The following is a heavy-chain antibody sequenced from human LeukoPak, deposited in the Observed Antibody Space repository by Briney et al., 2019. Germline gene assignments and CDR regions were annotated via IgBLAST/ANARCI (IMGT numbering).Heavy chain of an antibody. CDR2: INAGNGNT. D-gene: IGHD6-13*01. CDR1: GYTFINYA. V-gene: IGHV1-3*01. J-gene: IGHJ4*02. Sequence: ASGKVSCKASGYTFINYAVNWVRQAPGQRLEWMGWINAGNGNTKYSQKYQDRVTITRDASASTAYMELSSLRSDDMAVYYCARGIWTSHTVGYYFDNWGQGTLVTVSS. CDR3: ARGIWTSHTVGYYFDN.